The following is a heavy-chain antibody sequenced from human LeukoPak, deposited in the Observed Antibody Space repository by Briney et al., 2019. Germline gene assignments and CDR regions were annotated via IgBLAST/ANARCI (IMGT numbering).Heavy chain of an antibody. CDR1: GFTFSHYW. V-gene: IGHV3-7*01. D-gene: IGHD6-19*01. CDR2: IMQGAREI. J-gene: IGHJ4*02. CDR3: ARGSGWLIDY. Sequence: GGSLRLSCAASGFTFSHYWMSWVRHAPGRGLEWVANIMQGAREIHYVDSAKGRFTISRDDAKNSLSLQMSSLRAEDTAVYYGARGSGWLIDYWGQGTLVTVSS.